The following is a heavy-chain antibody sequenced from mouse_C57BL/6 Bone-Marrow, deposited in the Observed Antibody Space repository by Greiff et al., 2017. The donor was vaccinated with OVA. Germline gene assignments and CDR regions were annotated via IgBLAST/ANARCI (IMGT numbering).Heavy chain of an antibody. D-gene: IGHD1-1*01. V-gene: IGHV5-17*01. CDR3: ARNYGSSSGNYFDY. Sequence: EVNVVESGGGLVKPGGSLKLSCAASGFTFSDYGMHWVRQAPEKGLEWVAYISSGSSTICYADTVKGRFTISRDNAKNTLFLQMTSLRSEDTAMYYCARNYGSSSGNYFDYWGQGTTLTVSS. CDR1: GFTFSDYG. CDR2: ISSGSSTI. J-gene: IGHJ2*01.